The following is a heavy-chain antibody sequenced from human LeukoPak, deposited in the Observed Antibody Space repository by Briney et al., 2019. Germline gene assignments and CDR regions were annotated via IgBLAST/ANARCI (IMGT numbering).Heavy chain of an antibody. CDR3: ARGEPGYCSGGSCYPFDY. CDR2: INHSGST. Sequence: PSETLSLTCAVYGGSFSGYYWSWIRQPPGKGLEWIGEINHSGSTNYNPSLKSRVTISVDTPKNQFSLKLSSVTAADTAVYYCARGEPGYCSGGSCYPFDYWGQGTLVTVSS. CDR1: GGSFSGYY. V-gene: IGHV4-34*01. D-gene: IGHD2-15*01. J-gene: IGHJ4*02.